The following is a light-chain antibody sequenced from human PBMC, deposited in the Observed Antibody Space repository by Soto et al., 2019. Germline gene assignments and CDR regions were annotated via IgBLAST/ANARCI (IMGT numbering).Light chain of an antibody. V-gene: IGLV2-14*03. Sequence: QSALTQPASVSGSPGQSITISCTGTSSDVGGYKYVSWYQHHPGKAPKLMIYDVSNWPSGVSNRFSGSKSGNTASLTVSGLQAEDEADYYCISYTSRSSLVVFGGGTKLTVL. J-gene: IGLJ2*01. CDR2: DVS. CDR3: ISYTSRSSLVV. CDR1: SSDVGGYKY.